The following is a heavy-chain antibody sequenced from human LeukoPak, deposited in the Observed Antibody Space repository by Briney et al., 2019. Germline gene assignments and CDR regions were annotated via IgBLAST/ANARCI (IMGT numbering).Heavy chain of an antibody. CDR2: IDPSDSHI. CDR1: GYSFTSNW. D-gene: IGHD1-26*01. CDR3: ARQGRGSYRRDFDY. J-gene: IGHJ4*02. Sequence: GESLKISCNGSGYSFTSNWISWVRQMPGKGLEWMGRIDPSDSHINYSPSFQGHVTISVDKSISTAYLQWSSLRASDTAMYYRARQGRGSYRRDFDYWGQGTLVTVSS. V-gene: IGHV5-10-1*01.